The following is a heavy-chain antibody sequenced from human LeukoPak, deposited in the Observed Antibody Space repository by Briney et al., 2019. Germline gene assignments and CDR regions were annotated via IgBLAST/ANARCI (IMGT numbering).Heavy chain of an antibody. CDR2: VNPSGGST. CDR3: GVTPSARGMDV. D-gene: IGHD2-21*02. V-gene: IGHV1-46*01. Sequence: ASVKVSCKASGYTFTSYYMHWMRQAPGQGLEWMGIVNPSGGSTSYAQKFQGRVTMTRDTSTSTVYMGLSSLRSEDTAVYYCGVTPSARGMDVWGQGTTVTVSS. J-gene: IGHJ6*02. CDR1: GYTFTSYY.